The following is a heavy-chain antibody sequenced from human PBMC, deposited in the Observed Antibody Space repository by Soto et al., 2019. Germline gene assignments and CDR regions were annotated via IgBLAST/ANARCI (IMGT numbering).Heavy chain of an antibody. CDR2: ISGSGGST. CDR3: AKDRYNWNYGGLY. CDR1: GFTFSSYA. D-gene: IGHD1-7*01. Sequence: PGGSLRLSCAASGFTFSSYAMSWVRQAPGKGLEWVSAISGSGGSTYYADSVKGRFTISRDNSKNTLYLQMNSLRAEDTAVYYWAKDRYNWNYGGLYWGQGTLVTVSS. J-gene: IGHJ4*02. V-gene: IGHV3-23*01.